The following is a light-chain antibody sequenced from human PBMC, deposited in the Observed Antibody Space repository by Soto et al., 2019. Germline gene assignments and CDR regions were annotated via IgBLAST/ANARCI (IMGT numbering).Light chain of an antibody. CDR2: GAS. V-gene: IGKV3-20*01. CDR1: QSVSSSY. Sequence: EIVLTQSPATLSLSPGERATLSCRASQSVSSSYLAWYQQKPGQAPRLLIYGASSRATGIPDRFSGSGSGTDSTLTISRLEPEDFTVYYCQQYGTSPTFGQGTRLEIK. CDR3: QQYGTSPT. J-gene: IGKJ5*01.